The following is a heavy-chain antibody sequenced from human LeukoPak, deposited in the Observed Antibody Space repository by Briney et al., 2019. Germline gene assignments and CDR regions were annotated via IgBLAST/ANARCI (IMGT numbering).Heavy chain of an antibody. V-gene: IGHV3-30-3*01. CDR1: GFTFSSYA. CDR2: ISYDGSNK. CDR3: AREFDGDYGYSTDY. D-gene: IGHD4-17*01. J-gene: IGHJ4*02. Sequence: GGSLRLSCAASGFTFSSYAMHWVRQAPGRGLEWVAVISYDGSNKYYADSVKGRFTISRDNSKNTLYLQMNSLRAEDTAVYYCAREFDGDYGYSTDYWGQGTRVTVS.